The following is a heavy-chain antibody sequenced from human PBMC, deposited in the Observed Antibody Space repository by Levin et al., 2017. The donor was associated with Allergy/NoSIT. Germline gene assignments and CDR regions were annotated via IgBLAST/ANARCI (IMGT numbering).Heavy chain of an antibody. CDR1: GFTFSSYG. CDR3: AKDWVHEQQLVPTSGMDV. J-gene: IGHJ6*02. V-gene: IGHV3-30*18. Sequence: GGSLRLSCAASGFTFSSYGMHWVRQAPGKGLEWVAVISYDGSNKYYADSVKGRFTISRDNSKNTLYLQMNSLRAEDTAVYYCAKDWVHEQQLVPTSGMDVWGQGTTVTVSS. CDR2: ISYDGSNK. D-gene: IGHD6-13*01.